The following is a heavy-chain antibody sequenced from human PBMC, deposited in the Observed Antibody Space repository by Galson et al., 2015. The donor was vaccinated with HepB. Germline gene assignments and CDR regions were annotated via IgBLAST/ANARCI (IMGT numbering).Heavy chain of an antibody. CDR3: ASLPGDYDAFDI. CDR1: GGSISSSNW. D-gene: IGHD4-17*01. CDR2: IYHSGST. Sequence: ETLSLTCAVSGGSISSSNWWSWVRQPPGKGLEWIGEIYHSGSTNYNPSLKGRVTISVDKSKNQFSLKLSSVTAADTAVYYCASLPGDYDAFDIWGQGTMVTVSS. V-gene: IGHV4-4*02. J-gene: IGHJ3*02.